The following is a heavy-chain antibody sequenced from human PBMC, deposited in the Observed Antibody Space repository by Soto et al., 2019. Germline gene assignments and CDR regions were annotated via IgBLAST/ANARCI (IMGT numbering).Heavy chain of an antibody. J-gene: IGHJ6*03. V-gene: IGHV3-74*02. Sequence: EVQLVESGGGLVQPGGSLRLSCAASGFTFSNYWMYWVRQAPGKGLEWVSRINSDGSVSSYADSVKGRLTISRDNVKNTLDLQMDSLRAEDTAVYYCARGDCVGGTCYSVAGSFYYYMDVWGKGTTVTVFS. D-gene: IGHD2-15*01. CDR2: INSDGSVS. CDR3: ARGDCVGGTCYSVAGSFYYYMDV. CDR1: GFTFSNYW.